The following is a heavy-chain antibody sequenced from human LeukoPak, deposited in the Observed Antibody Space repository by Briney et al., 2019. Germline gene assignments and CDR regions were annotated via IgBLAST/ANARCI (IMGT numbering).Heavy chain of an antibody. CDR1: GFTFGDYA. CDR3: TRTRITIFGVVITDAFDI. CDR2: IRSKAYGGTT. D-gene: IGHD3-3*01. V-gene: IGHV3-49*03. Sequence: PGRSLRLSCTASGFTFGDYAMSWFRQAPGEGLEWVGFIRSKAYGGTTEYAASVKGRFTISRDDSKSIAYLQMNSLKTEDTAVYYCTRTRITIFGVVITDAFDIWGQGTMVTVSS. J-gene: IGHJ3*02.